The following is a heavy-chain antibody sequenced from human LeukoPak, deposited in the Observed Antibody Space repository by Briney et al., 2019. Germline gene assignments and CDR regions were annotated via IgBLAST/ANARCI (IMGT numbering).Heavy chain of an antibody. CDR2: ISYDGSNK. V-gene: IGHV3-30*18. CDR1: GFTFSSYG. CDR3: AKGAQLVRLIEPEALDY. D-gene: IGHD6-13*01. Sequence: PGRSLRLSCAASGFTFSSYGMHWVRQAPGKGLEWVAVISYDGSNKYYADSVKGRFTISRDNSKNTLYLQMNSLRAEDTAVYYCAKGAQLVRLIEPEALDYWGQGTLVTVSS. J-gene: IGHJ4*02.